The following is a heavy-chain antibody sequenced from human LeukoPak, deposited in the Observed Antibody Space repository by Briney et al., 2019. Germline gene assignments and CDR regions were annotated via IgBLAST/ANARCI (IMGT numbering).Heavy chain of an antibody. CDR1: GFIFSTYW. CDR3: VFGYYYDSGSQYNWFDT. V-gene: IGHV3-7*02. CDR2: TKQDGSEK. D-gene: IGHD3-10*01. Sequence: GGSLRLSCAASGFIFSTYWMSWVRQAPGKGLEWVANTKQDGSEKYYVDSVKGRFTISRDNAKNSLYLQMNSLRAEDTAVYYCVFGYYYDSGSQYNWFDTWGQGTLVTVSS. J-gene: IGHJ5*02.